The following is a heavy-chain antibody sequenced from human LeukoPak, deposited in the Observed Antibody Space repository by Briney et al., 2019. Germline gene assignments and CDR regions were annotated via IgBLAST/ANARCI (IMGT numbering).Heavy chain of an antibody. CDR3: ASFVGVSRHGDPLYYYYMDV. CDR2: INHSGST. J-gene: IGHJ6*03. D-gene: IGHD2-21*02. V-gene: IGHV4-34*01. CDR1: GGSFSPYY. Sequence: SETLSLTCAVYGGSFSPYYWSGLRQPPGKGLEWIGEINHSGSTNYNPSLKSRVTISVDTPKNQFSLKLSSVTSADTAVYYRASFVGVSRHGDPLYYYYMDVWGKGTTVTVSS.